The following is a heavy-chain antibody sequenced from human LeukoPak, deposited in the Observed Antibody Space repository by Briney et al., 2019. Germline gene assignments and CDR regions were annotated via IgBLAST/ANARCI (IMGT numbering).Heavy chain of an antibody. J-gene: IGHJ5*02. CDR3: ARGHYDYVWGSYRYSWFDP. D-gene: IGHD3-16*02. V-gene: IGHV4-34*01. CDR1: GGSFSGYC. Sequence: PSETLSLTCAVYGGSFSGYCWSWIRQPPGKGLEWIGEVNHSGSTNYNPSLKSRVTISVDTSKNQFSLKLSSVTAADTAVYYCARGHYDYVWGSYRYSWFDPWGQGTLVTVSS. CDR2: VNHSGST.